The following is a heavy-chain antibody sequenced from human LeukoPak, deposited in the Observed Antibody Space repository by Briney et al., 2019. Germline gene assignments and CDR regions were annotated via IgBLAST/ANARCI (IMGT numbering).Heavy chain of an antibody. D-gene: IGHD2-2*01. CDR3: ARDYCSSTSCLFDY. J-gene: IGHJ4*02. CDR1: GYTFTGYH. Sequence: ASVKVSCKASGYTFTGYHMHWVRQVPGQGLEWMGRINPNSGDTNYAQKFQGRVTMTRDTSISTAYMELSRLRSDDTAVYYCARDYCSSTSCLFDYWGQGTLVTVSS. V-gene: IGHV1-2*06. CDR2: INPNSGDT.